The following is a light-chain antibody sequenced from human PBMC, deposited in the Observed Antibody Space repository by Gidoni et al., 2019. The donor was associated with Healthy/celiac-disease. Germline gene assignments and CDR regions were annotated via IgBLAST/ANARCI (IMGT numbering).Light chain of an antibody. Sequence: EIVMTQSPATLSVSPGERATLSCRASQSVSFNLAWYQQKPGQAPRLLIYGASTRATGIPARFSGSGSGTEFTLTISSLQSEDFAVYYCQQYNNWPPLTFXQXTRLEIK. CDR3: QQYNNWPPLT. J-gene: IGKJ5*01. CDR2: GAS. CDR1: QSVSFN. V-gene: IGKV3-15*01.